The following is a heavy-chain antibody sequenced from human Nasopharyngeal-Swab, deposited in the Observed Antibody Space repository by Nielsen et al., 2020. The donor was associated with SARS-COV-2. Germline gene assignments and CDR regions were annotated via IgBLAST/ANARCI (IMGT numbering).Heavy chain of an antibody. CDR1: GYTFTSYY. V-gene: IGHV1-46*01. CDR3: ARDARIGYCSGGSCHFYYYYYMDV. Sequence: ASVQVSCKASGYTFTSYYMHWVRQAPGQGLAWMGIINPSGGSTNYAQKFQGRLTMTRDTSTSTVYMELSSLRSKATAVYYCARDARIGYCSGGSCHFYYYYYMDVWGKGTTVTVSS. J-gene: IGHJ6*03. D-gene: IGHD2-15*01. CDR2: INPSGGST.